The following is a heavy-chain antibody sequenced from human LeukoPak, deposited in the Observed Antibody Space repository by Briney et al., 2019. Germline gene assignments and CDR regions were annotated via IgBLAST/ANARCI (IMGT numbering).Heavy chain of an antibody. V-gene: IGHV3-21*04. J-gene: IGHJ4*02. Sequence: TGGSLRHACAASGFTFSAYSLNWVRQAPRKGLEWVSSISSSSSYIYYADSVKGRFTISRDNSKNTLYLQMNSLRAEDTAVYYCAREGIMPDYYGSGSYYWGQGTLVTVSS. D-gene: IGHD3-10*01. CDR3: AREGIMPDYYGSGSYY. CDR1: GFTFSAYS. CDR2: ISSSSSYI.